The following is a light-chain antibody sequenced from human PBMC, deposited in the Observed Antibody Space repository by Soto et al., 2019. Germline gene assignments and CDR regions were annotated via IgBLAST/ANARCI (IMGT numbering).Light chain of an antibody. J-gene: IGKJ1*01. CDR2: DAS. Sequence: DIQVTQSPPTLSASVGDRVTITCRASQSVSGWLAWYQQKPGEAPKLLIYDASALPRGVPSRFSGSGSGTKFTLTIASLQPDDFATYYCQQYETFSGTFGPGTKVDI. CDR1: QSVSGW. V-gene: IGKV1-5*01. CDR3: QQYETFSGT.